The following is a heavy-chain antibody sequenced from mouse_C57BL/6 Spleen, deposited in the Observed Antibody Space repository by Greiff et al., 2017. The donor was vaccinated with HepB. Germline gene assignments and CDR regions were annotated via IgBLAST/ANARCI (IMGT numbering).Heavy chain of an antibody. Sequence: QVQLQQPGAELVKPGASVKMSCKASGYTFTSYWITWVKQRPGQGLEWIGDIYPGSGSTNYNEKFKSKATLTVDTSSSTAYMQLSSLTSEDSAVYYCARHCDYDGWFADWGQGTMVTVSA. CDR2: IYPGSGST. D-gene: IGHD2-4*01. V-gene: IGHV1-55*01. J-gene: IGHJ3*01. CDR1: GYTFTSYW. CDR3: ARHCDYDGWFAD.